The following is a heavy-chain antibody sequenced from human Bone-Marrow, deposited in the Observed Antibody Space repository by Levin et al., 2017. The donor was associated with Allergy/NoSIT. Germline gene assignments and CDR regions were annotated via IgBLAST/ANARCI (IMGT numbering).Heavy chain of an antibody. Sequence: LAGGSLRLSCTASGFPFSNYNMHWVRQGPGKGLEWVASIWYDGSNEYYADSVKGRFTISRDNSKNTVHLQMNSLRGDDTAIYYCVRDRSGNYFWFWGQGTLVTVSS. V-gene: IGHV3-33*08. CDR1: GFPFSNYN. CDR3: VRDRSGNYFWF. CDR2: IWYDGSNE. D-gene: IGHD3-16*01. J-gene: IGHJ4*02.